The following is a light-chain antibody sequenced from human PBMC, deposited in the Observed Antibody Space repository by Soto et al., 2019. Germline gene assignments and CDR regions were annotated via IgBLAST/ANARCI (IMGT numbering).Light chain of an antibody. CDR2: DVS. CDR3: QKYNSAPWT. V-gene: IGKV3-11*01. J-gene: IGKJ1*01. Sequence: EIVLTQSPATLSLSPGERVTLSCRASQSVSNSLAWYQQKPGQPPRLLIYDVSNRATGIPARFSGSGSGTDFTLTITSLEPEDVATYYCQKYNSAPWTFGQGTKVEIK. CDR1: QSVSNS.